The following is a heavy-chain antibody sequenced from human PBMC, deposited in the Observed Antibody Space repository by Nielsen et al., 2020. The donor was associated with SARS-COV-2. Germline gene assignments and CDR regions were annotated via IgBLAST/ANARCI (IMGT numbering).Heavy chain of an antibody. J-gene: IGHJ4*02. D-gene: IGHD6-6*01. Sequence: GGSLRLSCAASGFTFSTYAFHWVRQAPGKSLEWVAVISNDGNKKYYADSVKGRFTIARDNSKNTLYLQMNSLRAEDTAVYYCARETIEHTSSFFDFWGQGTLATVSS. V-gene: IGHV3-30*01. CDR2: ISNDGNKK. CDR3: ARETIEHTSSFFDF. CDR1: GFTFSTYA.